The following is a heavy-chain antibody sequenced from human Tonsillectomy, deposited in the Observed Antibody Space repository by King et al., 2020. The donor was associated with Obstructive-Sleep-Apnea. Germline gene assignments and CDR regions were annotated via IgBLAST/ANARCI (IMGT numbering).Heavy chain of an antibody. V-gene: IGHV3-30*04. D-gene: IGHD6-19*01. Sequence: VQLVESGGGVVQPGRSLRLSCAASGFTFSSYAMHWVRQAPGKGLEWVAVISYDGSNKYYADSVKGRFTISRDNSKNTLYLQMNSLRAEDTAVYYCASLTLIAVAGGVIRDYWGQGTLVTVSS. CDR1: GFTFSSYA. CDR3: ASLTLIAVAGGVIRDY. J-gene: IGHJ4*02. CDR2: ISYDGSNK.